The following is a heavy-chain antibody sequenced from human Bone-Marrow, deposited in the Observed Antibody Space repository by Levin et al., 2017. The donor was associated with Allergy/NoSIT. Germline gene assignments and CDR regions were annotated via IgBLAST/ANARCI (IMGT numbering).Heavy chain of an antibody. CDR3: AKEVEDYLDH. Sequence: GESLKISCAASGFTFSSYGMHWVRQPPGKGLEWMAVVSFDGGHKYYADSVKGRFTISRDNSNNSLYLQMNDLRPEDTALYYCAKEVEDYLDHWGQGTLVAVSS. CDR1: GFTFSSYG. J-gene: IGHJ4*02. V-gene: IGHV3-30*18. CDR2: VSFDGGHK.